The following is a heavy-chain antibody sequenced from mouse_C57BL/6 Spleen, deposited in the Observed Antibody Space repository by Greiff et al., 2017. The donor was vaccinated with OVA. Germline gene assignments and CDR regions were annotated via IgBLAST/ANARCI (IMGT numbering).Heavy chain of an antibody. Sequence: VKLQESGAELVRPGTSVKVSCKASGYAFTNYLIEWVKQRPGQGLEWIGVINPGSGGTNYNEKFKGKATLTADKSSSTAYMQLSSLTSEDSAVYFCARGGSSYRWFAYWGQGTLVTVSA. CDR2: INPGSGGT. J-gene: IGHJ3*01. CDR1: GYAFTNYL. V-gene: IGHV1-54*01. CDR3: ARGGSSYRWFAY. D-gene: IGHD1-1*01.